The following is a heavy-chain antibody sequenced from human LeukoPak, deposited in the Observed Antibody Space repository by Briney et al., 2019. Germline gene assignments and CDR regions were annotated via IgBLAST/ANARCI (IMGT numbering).Heavy chain of an antibody. V-gene: IGHV4-59*01. CDR2: IYYSGST. CDR1: GGSISSYY. J-gene: IGHJ3*01. D-gene: IGHD6-19*01. Sequence: PSETLSLTCTVYGGSISSYYWSWIRQPPGKGLEWIGYIYYSGSTNYNPSLKSRVTISVDTSKNQFSLKLSSVTAADTAVYYCARVGSSGWYFGWGQGTMVTVSS. CDR3: ARVGSSGWYFG.